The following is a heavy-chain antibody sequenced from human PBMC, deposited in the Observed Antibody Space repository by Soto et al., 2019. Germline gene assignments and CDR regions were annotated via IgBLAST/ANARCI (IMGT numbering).Heavy chain of an antibody. CDR1: GFTFSSYW. V-gene: IGHV3-7*05. D-gene: IGHD2-2*01. CDR2: IKQDGSEK. J-gene: IGHJ6*02. CDR3: ARVLGHCSSTSCYRHYGMDV. Sequence: EVQLVESGGGLVQPGGSLRLSCAASGFTFSSYWMSWVRQAPGKGLEWVANIKQDGSEKYYVDSVKGRFTISRDNAKNLLYLQMSGLRAEDTAVYYCARVLGHCSSTSCYRHYGMDVWGQGTTVTVSS.